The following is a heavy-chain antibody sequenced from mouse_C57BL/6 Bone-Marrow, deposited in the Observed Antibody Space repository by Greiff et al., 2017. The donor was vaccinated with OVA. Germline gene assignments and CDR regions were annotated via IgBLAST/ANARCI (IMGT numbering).Heavy chain of an antibody. V-gene: IGHV1-81*01. CDR1: GYTFTSYG. Sequence: VQLVESGAELARPGASVKLSCKASGYTFTSYGISWVKQRTGQGLEWIGEIYPRSGNTYYNEKFKGKATLTADKSSSTAYMELRSLRAEDSAVYFCARRGHYYGSSYDYWYFDVWGTGTTVTVSS. D-gene: IGHD1-1*01. CDR2: IYPRSGNT. CDR3: ARRGHYYGSSYDYWYFDV. J-gene: IGHJ1*03.